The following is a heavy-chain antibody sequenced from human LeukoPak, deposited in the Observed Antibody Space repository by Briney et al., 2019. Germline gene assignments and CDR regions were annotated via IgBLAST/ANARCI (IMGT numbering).Heavy chain of an antibody. CDR2: ISDSGDYT. V-gene: IGHV3-23*01. J-gene: IGHJ1*01. Sequence: PGGSLTLSCAGSGFTFSSYAMSWVRQAPGQGLEWVSVISDSGDYTSYADSVRGRFTISRDNSRNTLYLQMISLRPEDTAVYYCAKGHMTTYFQHWDQGTLVTVSS. CDR1: GFTFSSYA. CDR3: AKGHMTTYFQH. D-gene: IGHD4-11*01.